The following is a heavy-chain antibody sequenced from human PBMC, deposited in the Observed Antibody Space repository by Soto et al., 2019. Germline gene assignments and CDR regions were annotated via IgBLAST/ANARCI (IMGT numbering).Heavy chain of an antibody. D-gene: IGHD2-2*01. V-gene: IGHV3-30-3*01. CDR2: ISYDGSNK. CDR1: GFTFSSYA. Sequence: QVQLVESGGGVVQPGRSLRLSCAASGFTFSSYAMHWVRQAPGKGLEWVAVISYDGSNKYYADSVKGRFTISRDNSKNPMYLQMNSLRAEDTAVYYCARARYCSSTSWHCYYGMDVWGQGTTVTVSS. J-gene: IGHJ6*02. CDR3: ARARYCSSTSWHCYYGMDV.